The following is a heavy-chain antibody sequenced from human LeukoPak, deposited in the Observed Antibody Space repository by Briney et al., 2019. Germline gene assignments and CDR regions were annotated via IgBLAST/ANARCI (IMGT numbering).Heavy chain of an antibody. CDR1: GFTFSSYG. D-gene: IGHD3-22*01. CDR3: AREGNYYDSSGYWSSGGMDV. Sequence: PGGSLRLSCAASGFTFSSYGMHWVRQAPGKGLEWVAVIRYDGSNKYYADSVKGRFTISRDNSKNTLYLQMNSLRAEDTAVYYCAREGNYYDSSGYWSSGGMDVWGQGTTVTVSS. CDR2: IRYDGSNK. J-gene: IGHJ6*02. V-gene: IGHV3-33*01.